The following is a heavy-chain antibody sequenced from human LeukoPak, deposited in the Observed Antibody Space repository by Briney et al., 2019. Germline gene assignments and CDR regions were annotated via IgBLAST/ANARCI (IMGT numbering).Heavy chain of an antibody. D-gene: IGHD6-19*01. V-gene: IGHV3-48*04. Sequence: GGSLRLSCAASGFTFNTHSINWVRQAPGKGLEWVSYISSSSSPIYYADSVKGRFTISRDNAKNSLYLQMNSLRAEDTAVYYCARDQLGTEDSSGLWGQGTLVTVSS. CDR2: ISSSSSPI. CDR1: GFTFNTHS. J-gene: IGHJ4*02. CDR3: ARDQLGTEDSSGL.